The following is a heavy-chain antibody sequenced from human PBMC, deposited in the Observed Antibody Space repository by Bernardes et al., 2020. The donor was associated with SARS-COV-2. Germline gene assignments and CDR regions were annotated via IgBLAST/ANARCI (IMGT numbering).Heavy chain of an antibody. J-gene: IGHJ4*02. CDR2: MYISGST. D-gene: IGHD2-15*01. V-gene: IGHV4-4*07. CDR3: ARDDGWWVFDY. CDR1: GGSISSYY. Sequence: SETLSLTCTVSGGSISSYYCSWIRQPAGKRLEWIGRMYISGSTNYNPSLKSRVTMSVDTSKNQFSLKLSSVTAADTAVYYCARDDGWWVFDYWGQGTLVTVSS.